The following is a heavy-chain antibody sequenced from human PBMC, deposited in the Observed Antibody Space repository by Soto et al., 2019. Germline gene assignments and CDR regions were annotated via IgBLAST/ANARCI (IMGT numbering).Heavy chain of an antibody. CDR2: IYPGDSDT. CDR3: ARLAYCGGDCYSFGWFDP. D-gene: IGHD2-21*02. CDR1: GYSFTSYW. V-gene: IGHV5-51*01. J-gene: IGHJ5*02. Sequence: PGESLKISCKGSGYSFTSYWIGWVRQMPGKGLEWMGIIYPGDSDTRYSPAFQGHVTISADKSISTAYLQWSSLKASDTAMYYCARLAYCGGDCYSFGWFDPWGQGTLVTVSS.